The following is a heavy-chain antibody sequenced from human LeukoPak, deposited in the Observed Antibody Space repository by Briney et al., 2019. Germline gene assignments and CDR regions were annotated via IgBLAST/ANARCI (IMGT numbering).Heavy chain of an antibody. Sequence: GGSLRLSCAASGFTFSNYWMSWVRQAPGKGLEWVADIKQDGSDKNYVDSVKGRFTISRDNAKNSLYLQMNSLRAEDTAVYYCARDKGPYGYSYGLDYWGQGTLVTVSS. J-gene: IGHJ4*02. CDR1: GFTFSNYW. CDR2: IKQDGSDK. V-gene: IGHV3-7*01. CDR3: ARDKGPYGYSYGLDY. D-gene: IGHD5-18*01.